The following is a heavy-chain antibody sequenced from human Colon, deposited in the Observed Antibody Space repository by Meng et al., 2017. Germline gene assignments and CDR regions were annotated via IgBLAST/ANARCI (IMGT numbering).Heavy chain of an antibody. CDR1: GASSSSSSYY. D-gene: IGHD2-15*01. J-gene: IGHJ4*02. Sequence: QLQEAAPGLVTPSGTLSLTCTFSGASSSSSSYYWAWIRQPPGKGLEWIGSIYNTGSTYYNPSLKSRVTMSIDTSKNQFSLKLSSVTAADTAVYYCARDSFFSAGSGDIDYWGQGTLVTVSS. CDR3: ARDSFFSAGSGDIDY. V-gene: IGHV4-39*07. CDR2: IYNTGST.